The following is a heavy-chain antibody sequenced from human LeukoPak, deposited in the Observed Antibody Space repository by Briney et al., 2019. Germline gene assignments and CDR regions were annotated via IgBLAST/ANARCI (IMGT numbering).Heavy chain of an antibody. V-gene: IGHV3-53*01. CDR3: ARDDYGDVFDY. Sequence: GGSLRLSCAASGFTVSSNYMSWVRQAPGKGLEWVSVIYSGGSTYYADSVKGRFTISRDNAKNSLYLQMNSLRAEDTAVYYCARDDYGDVFDYWGQGTLVTVSS. CDR1: GFTVSSNY. J-gene: IGHJ4*02. D-gene: IGHD4-17*01. CDR2: IYSGGST.